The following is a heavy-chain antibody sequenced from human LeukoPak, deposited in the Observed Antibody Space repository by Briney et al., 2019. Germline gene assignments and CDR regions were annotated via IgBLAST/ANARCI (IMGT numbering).Heavy chain of an antibody. CDR3: ATVRCSGGSCFYNFDH. CDR1: GFTFRSYA. D-gene: IGHD2-15*01. CDR2: LSSSSTYV. J-gene: IGHJ4*02. Sequence: GGSLRLSCAASGFTFRSYAMSWLRQAPGKGLEWVSSLSSSSTYVYYADSVKGRFTISRDDAKNSLYLQMNSLRAEDTAVYYCATVRCSGGSCFYNFDHWGQGSLVTVSS. V-gene: IGHV3-21*01.